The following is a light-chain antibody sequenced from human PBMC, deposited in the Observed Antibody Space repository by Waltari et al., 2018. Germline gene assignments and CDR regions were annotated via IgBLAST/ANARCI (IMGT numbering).Light chain of an antibody. CDR2: EVN. J-gene: IGLJ1*01. CDR3: CSYAGVTTFDV. V-gene: IGLV2-23*02. CDR1: STDVGSYNL. Sequence: QSALTQPASVSGSPGQPITLSCPGTSTDVGSYNLVAWYKQRPGKAPKFLIYEVNRRPSGLSARFSGSKSGNTASLTISGLQAEDEADYFCCSYAGVTTFDVFGTGTRVTVL.